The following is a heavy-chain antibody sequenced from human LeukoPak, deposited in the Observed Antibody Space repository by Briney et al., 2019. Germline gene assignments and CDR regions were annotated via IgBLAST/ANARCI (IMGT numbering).Heavy chain of an antibody. V-gene: IGHV3-15*01. CDR2: IKRKGDDGTI. Sequence: PGGSLRLSCAASGFTFSNAWMSWVRQAPGRGLEWVGRIKRKGDDGTIDYAAPVKGRLSISRDDSKNTLYLQMNSLKSEDTAVYYCTAGTGRSEFDYWGQGTLVTVPS. CDR3: TAGTGRSEFDY. D-gene: IGHD3/OR15-3a*01. CDR1: GFTFSNAW. J-gene: IGHJ4*02.